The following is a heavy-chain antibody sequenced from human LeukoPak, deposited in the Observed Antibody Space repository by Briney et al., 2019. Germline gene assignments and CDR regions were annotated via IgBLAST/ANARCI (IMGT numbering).Heavy chain of an antibody. J-gene: IGHJ4*02. CDR2: ISSSTTNM. CDR1: GFTFSTYS. D-gene: IGHD3-3*01. V-gene: IGHV3-48*01. Sequence: PGGSLRLSCAASGFTFSTYSMNWVRQAPGKGLEWVSYISSSTTNMYYADSVKGRFTISRDNAKNSLYLQMNSLRAEDTAVYYCARVVYDFWSGYSDYWGQGTLVTVSS. CDR3: ARVVYDFWSGYSDY.